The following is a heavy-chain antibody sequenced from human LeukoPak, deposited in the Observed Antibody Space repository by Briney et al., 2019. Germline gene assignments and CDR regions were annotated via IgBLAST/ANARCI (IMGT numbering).Heavy chain of an antibody. J-gene: IGHJ4*02. D-gene: IGHD3-10*01. V-gene: IGHV1-18*01. CDR1: GYTFTSYG. CDR3: ARDPRITIVRGANDY. Sequence: ASVKVSCKASGYTFTSYGISWVRQAPGRGLEWMGWISAYNGNTNYAQKLQGRVTMTTDTSTSTAYMELSSLRSEDTAVYYCARDPRITIVRGANDYWGPSTLV. CDR2: ISAYNGNT.